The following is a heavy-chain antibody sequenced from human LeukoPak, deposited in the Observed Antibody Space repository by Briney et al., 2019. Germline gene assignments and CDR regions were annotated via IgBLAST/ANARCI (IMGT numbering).Heavy chain of an antibody. V-gene: IGHV3-15*01. CDR1: GFTFSNAW. CDR3: STEIRWEEPNLDF. CDR2: IKTKTDGGTS. D-gene: IGHD1-26*01. Sequence: GGSLRLSCAAPGFTFSNAWMRWVRQAPGKGLEWVGRIKTKTDGGTSDYAAPVKGRFTISRDDSENTLYLQMNSLETEDTAIYYCSTEIRWEEPNLDFWGQGTLVTVSS. J-gene: IGHJ4*02.